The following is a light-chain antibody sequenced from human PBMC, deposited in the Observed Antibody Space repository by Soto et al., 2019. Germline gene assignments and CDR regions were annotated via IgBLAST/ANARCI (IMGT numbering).Light chain of an antibody. Sequence: EVVLTQSPGTLSLSPGERATLSCRASQSVSNNYLAWYQQKPGQFPKLLIFGSSDRATGIPDRFSGSGSETDFTLTISRLEPEDFAVYYCQQYGSSPPYTFGQGTQLEIK. CDR3: QQYGSSPPYT. CDR2: GSS. CDR1: QSVSNNY. J-gene: IGKJ2*01. V-gene: IGKV3-20*01.